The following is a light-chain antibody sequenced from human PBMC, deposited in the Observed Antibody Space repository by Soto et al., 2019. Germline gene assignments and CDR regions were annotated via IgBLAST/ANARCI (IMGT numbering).Light chain of an antibody. CDR1: EFISDW. J-gene: IGKJ1*01. CDR3: QHYNSYSRA. Sequence: DVQMTQSPSTLSASVGDRVTMTCRASEFISDWLAWYQQKPGQAPKLLIYDASTLESGVPGRFSGSGVGTQFTLTISGLQPEDFATYHCQHYNSYSRAFGQGTKVDIK. CDR2: DAS. V-gene: IGKV1-5*01.